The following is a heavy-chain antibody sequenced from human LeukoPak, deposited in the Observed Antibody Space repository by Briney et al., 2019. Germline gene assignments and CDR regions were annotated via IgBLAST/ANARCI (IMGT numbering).Heavy chain of an antibody. CDR1: GFTFSNAW. Sequence: PGGSLRLSCAASGFTFSNAWMSWVRQAPGKGLEWVGRIKSKTDGGTTDYAAPVKGRFTIPSDDSKNTLYLQMNSLKTEDTAVYYCTTVLYDILTGYQAPTWYYFDYWGQGTLVTVSS. D-gene: IGHD3-9*01. J-gene: IGHJ4*02. V-gene: IGHV3-15*01. CDR2: IKSKTDGGTT. CDR3: TTVLYDILTGYQAPTWYYFDY.